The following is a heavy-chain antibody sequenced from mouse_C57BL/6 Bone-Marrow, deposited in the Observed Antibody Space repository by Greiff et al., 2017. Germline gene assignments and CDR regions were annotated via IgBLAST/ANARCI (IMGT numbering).Heavy chain of an antibody. V-gene: IGHV5-4*01. Sequence: ELKLVESGGGLVKPGGSLKLSCAASGFTFSSYAMSWVRQTPEKRLEWVATISAGGSYTYYPDNVKGRFTISRDTAKNNLYLQMSQLKSEDTAMDYCARDRRYSGSSLWYFDVWGTGTTVTVSS. D-gene: IGHD1-1*01. J-gene: IGHJ1*03. CDR2: ISAGGSYT. CDR1: GFTFSSYA. CDR3: ARDRRYSGSSLWYFDV.